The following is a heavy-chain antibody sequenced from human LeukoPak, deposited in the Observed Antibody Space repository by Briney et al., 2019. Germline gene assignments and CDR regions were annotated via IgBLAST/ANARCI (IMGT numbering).Heavy chain of an antibody. J-gene: IGHJ4*02. CDR3: ARDGDEWELLTYLRY. D-gene: IGHD1-26*01. CDR1: GFTFSSYS. CDR2: ISSSSSYI. Sequence: GGSLRLSCAASGFTFSSYSMNWVRQAPGKGLEWVSSISSSSSYIYYADSVKGRFTISRDNAKNSLYLQMNSLRAEGTAVYYCARDGDEWELLTYLRYWGQGTLVTVSS. V-gene: IGHV3-21*01.